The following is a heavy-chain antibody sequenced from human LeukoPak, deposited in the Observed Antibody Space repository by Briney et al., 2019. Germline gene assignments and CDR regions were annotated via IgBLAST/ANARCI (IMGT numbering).Heavy chain of an antibody. Sequence: GGSLRLSCVASGFTFKTYHMNWVRQAPGKGLEWLSGITSGGSAIYYADSVKGRFTISRDDAMESLFLQMSGLTVDDTAVYYCARKRLADPGDETSFGGTPFDSWGQGTLVIVSS. CDR3: ARKRLADPGDETSFGGTPFDS. J-gene: IGHJ4*02. V-gene: IGHV3-48*03. CDR1: GFTFKTYH. CDR2: ITSGGSAI. D-gene: IGHD3-16*01.